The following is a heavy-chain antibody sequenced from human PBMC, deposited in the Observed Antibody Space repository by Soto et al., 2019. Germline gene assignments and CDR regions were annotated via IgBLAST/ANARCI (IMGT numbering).Heavy chain of an antibody. Sequence: QITLNESGPTPVKPRQALTLTCTFSGFSLTTSGVGVGWIRQSPGKAPEWLALIYWDDDKRSSPSLKSRLTITKDTSKNQVVLTMADLDPADTATYYCAHRVLRSVFGLVTTTAIYFDFWGQGTPVAVSS. D-gene: IGHD3-3*01. V-gene: IGHV2-5*02. CDR2: IYWDDDK. CDR1: GFSLTTSGVG. CDR3: AHRVLRSVFGLVTTTAIYFDF. J-gene: IGHJ4*02.